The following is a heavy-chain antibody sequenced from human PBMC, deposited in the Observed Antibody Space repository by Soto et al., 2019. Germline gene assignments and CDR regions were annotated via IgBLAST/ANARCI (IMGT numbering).Heavy chain of an antibody. Sequence: GGSLRLSCAASGFTFGHSAMSWVRQAPGKGLEWVAAISGTGGAAYYADSVKDRFTISRDNSRNTLFLQMNSLRVDDTAIYHCAKPEEVVRGFDFWGLGTLVTVSS. D-gene: IGHD3-10*01. V-gene: IGHV3-23*01. CDR3: AKPEEVVRGFDF. CDR2: ISGTGGAA. J-gene: IGHJ4*02. CDR1: GFTFGHSA.